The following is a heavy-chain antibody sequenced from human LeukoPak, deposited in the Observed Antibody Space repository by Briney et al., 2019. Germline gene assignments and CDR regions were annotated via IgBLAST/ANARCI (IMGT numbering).Heavy chain of an antibody. CDR1: GGSISSYY. D-gene: IGHD3-22*01. Sequence: SETLSLTCTVSGGSISSYYWSWIRQPPGKGLEWIGYIYYSGSTNYNPSLKRRVTISVDTSKNQFSLKLSSVTAADTAVYYCARQVVVVTPFDYWGQGTLVTVSS. CDR3: ARQVVVVTPFDY. V-gene: IGHV4-59*01. J-gene: IGHJ4*02. CDR2: IYYSGST.